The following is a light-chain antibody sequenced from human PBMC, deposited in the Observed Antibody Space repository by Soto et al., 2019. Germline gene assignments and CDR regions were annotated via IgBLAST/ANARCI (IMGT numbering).Light chain of an antibody. V-gene: IGKV1-5*03. CDR2: KAS. J-gene: IGKJ1*01. CDR3: QQYNDYSWT. Sequence: DIQMTQSPSTLSASVGERVTITCRASQSIVRWMAWYQQKPGKAPKLLIYKASTLEIGVPSRFSGSGSGTEFTLTISSLQPDDVATYYCQQYNDYSWTFGQGTKVDIK. CDR1: QSIVRW.